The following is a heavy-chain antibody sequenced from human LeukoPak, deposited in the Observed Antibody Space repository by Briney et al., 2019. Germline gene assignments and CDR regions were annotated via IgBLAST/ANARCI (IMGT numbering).Heavy chain of an antibody. CDR1: GFNLGAFW. CDR2: IKEDGSTK. CDR3: ARDGGYCSSITCPGDL. Sequence: PGGSLRLSCAASGFNLGAFWMSWVRQAPGRGLEWVANIKEDGSTKFYVDSVKGRFTISRDNAKNSLYLQMNSLRAEDTAMYFCARDGGYCSSITCPGDLWGQGTLVTVSP. V-gene: IGHV3-7*03. J-gene: IGHJ4*02. D-gene: IGHD2-2*01.